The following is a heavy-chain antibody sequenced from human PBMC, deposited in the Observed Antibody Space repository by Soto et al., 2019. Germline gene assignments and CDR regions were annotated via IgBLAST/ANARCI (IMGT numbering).Heavy chain of an antibody. D-gene: IGHD1-26*01. V-gene: IGHV4-4*02. J-gene: IGHJ6*02. Sequence: QVQLQESGPGLVKPSGTLSLTCPVSGGSISIGNWWVWVPHPPGKGLEGIGEIYHSGSTNYNPSLKSRVTISVDKSKNQFSLKLSSVTAADTAVYYCARVSGSYYYGMDVWGQGITVTVSS. CDR2: IYHSGST. CDR3: ARVSGSYYYGMDV. CDR1: GGSISIGNW.